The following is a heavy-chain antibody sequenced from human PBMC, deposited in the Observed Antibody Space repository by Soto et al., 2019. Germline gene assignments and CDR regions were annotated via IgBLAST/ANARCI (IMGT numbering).Heavy chain of an antibody. CDR3: ARGSMVVVVPVPSYYYYMDV. CDR2: INPNSGGT. CDR1: GYTFTGYY. J-gene: IGHJ6*03. V-gene: IGHV1-2*04. D-gene: IGHD2-2*01. Sequence: GASVKVSCKASGYTFTGYYMHWVRQAPGQGLEWMGWINPNSGGTNYAQKFQGWVTMTRDTSISTAYMELSRLRSDDTAVYYCARGSMVVVVPVPSYYYYMDVWGKGTTVTVSS.